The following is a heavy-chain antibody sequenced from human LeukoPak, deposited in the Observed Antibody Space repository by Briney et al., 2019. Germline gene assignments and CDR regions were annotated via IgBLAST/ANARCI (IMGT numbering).Heavy chain of an antibody. CDR1: GFSFSYYG. J-gene: IGHJ6*03. CDR3: AKDSIEGSTLIYHYYYMDV. V-gene: IGHV3-30*02. CDR2: IRYDGSSK. D-gene: IGHD3-3*02. Sequence: RGSLRLSCAASGFSFSYYGMHWVRQAPGKGLEWVAFIRYDGSSKYYGDSVRGRFTISRDNSKNTLYLQMNTLRAEDTAVYYCAKDSIEGSTLIYHYYYMDVWGKGTTVSVSS.